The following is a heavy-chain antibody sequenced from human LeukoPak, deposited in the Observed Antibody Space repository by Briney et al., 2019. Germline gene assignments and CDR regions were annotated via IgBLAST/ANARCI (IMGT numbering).Heavy chain of an antibody. CDR1: GGTFSSYA. D-gene: IGHD2/OR15-2a*01. CDR3: ARDRYYGEKKYYFDY. Sequence: GASVKVSCKASGGTFSSYAISWVRQAPGQGLEWMGRIIPILGIANYAQKFQGRVTITADKSTSTAYMELSSLRSGDTAVYYCARDRYYGEKKYYFDYWGQGTLVTVSS. CDR2: IIPILGIA. V-gene: IGHV1-69*04. J-gene: IGHJ4*02.